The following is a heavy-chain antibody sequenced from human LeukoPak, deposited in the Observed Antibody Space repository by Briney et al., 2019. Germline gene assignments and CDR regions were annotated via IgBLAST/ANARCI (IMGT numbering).Heavy chain of an antibody. V-gene: IGHV3-30*02. J-gene: IGHJ6*03. Sequence: PGGSLRLSCAVSGFTFSTYGMNWVRQAPGKGLEWVAFIPYDGSNRHYVDSVKGRFTISRDNSKNTLDLQMNSLRAEDTAVYYCAKDGDYVVNYYYYMDVWGKGTTVTVSS. CDR3: AKDGDYVVNYYYYMDV. CDR2: IPYDGSNR. CDR1: GFTFSTYG. D-gene: IGHD4-17*01.